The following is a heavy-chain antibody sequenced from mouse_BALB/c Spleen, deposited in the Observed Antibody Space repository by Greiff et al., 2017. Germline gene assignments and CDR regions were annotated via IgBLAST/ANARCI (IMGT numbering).Heavy chain of an antibody. CDR2: ISSGGGST. CDR1: GFAFSSYD. J-gene: IGHJ1*01. CDR3: ARHWDYGHWYFDV. D-gene: IGHD1-2*01. Sequence: EVMLVESGGGLVKPGGSLKLSCAASGFAFSSYDMSWVRQTPEKRLEWVAYISSGGGSTYYPDTVKGRFTISRDNAKNTLYLQMSSLKSEDTAMYYCARHWDYGHWYFDVWGAGTTVTVSS. V-gene: IGHV5-12-1*01.